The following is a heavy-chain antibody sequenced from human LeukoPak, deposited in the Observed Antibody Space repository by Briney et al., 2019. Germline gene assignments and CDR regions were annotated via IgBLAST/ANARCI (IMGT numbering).Heavy chain of an antibody. CDR3: AKLHGSGSYYPTGSFDY. CDR1: GFTFSSYG. D-gene: IGHD3-10*01. CDR2: IRYDGSNK. V-gene: IGHV3-30*02. Sequence: GGSLRLSCAASGFTFSSYGMHWVRQAPGKGLEWVAFIRYDGSNKYYADSVKGRFTISRDNSKNTLYLQMNSLRAEDTAVYYCAKLHGSGSYYPTGSFDYWGQGTLVTVSS. J-gene: IGHJ4*02.